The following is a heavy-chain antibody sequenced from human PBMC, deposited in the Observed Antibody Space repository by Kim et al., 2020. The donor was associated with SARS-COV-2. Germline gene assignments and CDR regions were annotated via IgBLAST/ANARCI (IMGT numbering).Heavy chain of an antibody. J-gene: IGHJ6*02. Sequence: GGSLRLSCAASGFTFSSYAMSWVRQAPGKGLEWVSTISGSGGSTNYADSVKGRFTFSRDNSKNTLYLQMNSLGAEDTAVYYCAKSQNPYFYYAMDVWGQGTTVTVSS. CDR3: AKSQNPYFYYAMDV. V-gene: IGHV3-23*01. CDR1: GFTFSSYA. CDR2: ISGSGGST.